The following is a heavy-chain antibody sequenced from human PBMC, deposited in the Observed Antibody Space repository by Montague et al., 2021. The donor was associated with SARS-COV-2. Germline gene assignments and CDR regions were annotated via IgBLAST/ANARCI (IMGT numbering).Heavy chain of an antibody. V-gene: IGHV3-11*06. Sequence: SLRLSCTASGFTFSDYYMSWIRQAPGKGLEWVSSISSSSSYTNYADSVKGRFTISRDNAKNSLYLQMNSLRAEDTAVYYCARDQQLGWGGMDVWGQGTTVTVSS. CDR3: ARDQQLGWGGMDV. CDR2: ISSSSSYT. J-gene: IGHJ6*02. CDR1: GFTFSDYY. D-gene: IGHD6-13*01.